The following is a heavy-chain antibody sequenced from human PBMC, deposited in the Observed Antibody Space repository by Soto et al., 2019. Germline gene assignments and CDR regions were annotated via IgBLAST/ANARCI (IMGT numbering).Heavy chain of an antibody. Sequence: PGGSLRLSCAASGFTFDDYAMHWVRQAPGKGLEWVSGISWNSGSIGYADSVKGRFTISRDNAKNSLYLQMNSLRAEDTALYYCVYAGIVLVPAAVYYFDYWGQGTLVTVSS. CDR3: VYAGIVLVPAAVYYFDY. J-gene: IGHJ4*02. V-gene: IGHV3-9*01. D-gene: IGHD2-2*01. CDR2: ISWNSGSI. CDR1: GFTFDDYA.